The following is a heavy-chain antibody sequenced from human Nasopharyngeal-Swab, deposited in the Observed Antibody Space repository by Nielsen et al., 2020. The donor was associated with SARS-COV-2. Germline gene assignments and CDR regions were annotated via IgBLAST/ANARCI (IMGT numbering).Heavy chain of an antibody. CDR3: AKGTKNGGWIGYYYYMDV. D-gene: IGHD2-2*03. Sequence: VRQAPGKGLEWVSAISGSGGSTYYADSVKGRFTISRDNSKNTLYLQMNSLRAEDTAVYYCAKGTKNGGWIGYYYYMDVWGKGTTVPSP. J-gene: IGHJ6*03. V-gene: IGHV3-23*01. CDR2: ISGSGGST.